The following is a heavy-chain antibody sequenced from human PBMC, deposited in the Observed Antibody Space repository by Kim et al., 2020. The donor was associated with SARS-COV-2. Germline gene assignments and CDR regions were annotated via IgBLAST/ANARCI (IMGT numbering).Heavy chain of an antibody. CDR2: ISSSGSTI. J-gene: IGHJ4*02. V-gene: IGHV3-11*01. Sequence: GGSLRLSCAASGFTFSDYYMSWIRQAPGKGLEWVSYISSSGSTIYYADSVKGRFTISRDNAKNSLYLQMNSLRAEDTAVYYCARDPSRYYYDSSPLDYWGQGTLVTVSS. D-gene: IGHD3-22*01. CDR3: ARDPSRYYYDSSPLDY. CDR1: GFTFSDYY.